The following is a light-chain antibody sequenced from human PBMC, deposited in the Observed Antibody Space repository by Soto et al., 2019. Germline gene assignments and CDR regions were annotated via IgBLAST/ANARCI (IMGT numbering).Light chain of an antibody. Sequence: SYELTQPPSVLVSPGQTARITCSGDALTKRYAYWYQQKPGHAPVLVIYKDSERPSGIPERFSGSSSGTTVTLTISGVQAEDEAAYYCQSADISGPYVFGIGTKLTVL. CDR1: ALTKRY. J-gene: IGLJ1*01. V-gene: IGLV3-25*03. CDR3: QSADISGPYV. CDR2: KDS.